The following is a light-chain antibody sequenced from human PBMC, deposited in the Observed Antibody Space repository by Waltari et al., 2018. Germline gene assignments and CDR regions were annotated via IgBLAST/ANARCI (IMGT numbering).Light chain of an antibody. J-gene: IGKJ1*01. CDR3: QHYVRLPAT. CDR1: QSVSRT. Sequence: ELVLTQSPGTLSLSAGERATLSCRASQSVSRTLAWYQQKPGQAPKLLIYGASTRATGIPDRFTGSGSGTDCSLTISSLEPEDFAIYFCQHYVRLPATFGQGTKVEIK. CDR2: GAS. V-gene: IGKV3-20*01.